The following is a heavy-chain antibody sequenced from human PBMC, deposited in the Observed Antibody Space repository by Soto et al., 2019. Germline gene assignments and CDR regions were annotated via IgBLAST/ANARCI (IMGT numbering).Heavy chain of an antibody. D-gene: IGHD6-13*01. CDR3: AAGEASSRNLAPYYLDF. CDR2: IHYSGTT. J-gene: IGHJ4*02. CDR1: GGSMRNYF. V-gene: IGHV4-59*01. Sequence: SETLSLTCTVSGGSMRNYFWTWIRQPPGKGLEWIGYIHYSGTTSFFPSYNPSLRSRVTISEDTSKNQFSLKLLSVTTADTAVYFCAAGEASSRNLAPYYLDFWGQETLVTVSS.